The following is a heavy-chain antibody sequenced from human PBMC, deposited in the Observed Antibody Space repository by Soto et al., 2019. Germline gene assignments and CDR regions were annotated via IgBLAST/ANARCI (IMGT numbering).Heavy chain of an antibody. Sequence: QVQLVQSGAEVKRPGSSVKVSCESSGDTFNSYVISWVRQAPGQGLEWMGGIIPIIGVTHYEQKFQGRVTISALSSKGTSYMELTNLGFEDTALYYCARGSLGAKGADPWGQGTLVTVSS. V-gene: IGHV1-69*17. CDR3: ARGSLGAKGADP. J-gene: IGHJ5*02. D-gene: IGHD3-16*01. CDR1: GDTFNSYV. CDR2: IIPIIGVT.